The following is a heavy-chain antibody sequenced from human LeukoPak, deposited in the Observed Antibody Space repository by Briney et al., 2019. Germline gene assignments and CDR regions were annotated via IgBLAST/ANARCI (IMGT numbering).Heavy chain of an antibody. CDR3: ARDGGDGDYVLGY. J-gene: IGHJ4*02. CDR1: GYTFTGYY. CDR2: ISPNSGGT. Sequence: GASVKVSCKASGYTFTGYYMHWVRQAPGQGLEWMGWISPNSGGTNYAQKFQGRVTMTRDTSISTAYMELSRLRSDDTAVYYCARDGGDGDYVLGYWGQGTLVTVSS. D-gene: IGHD4-17*01. V-gene: IGHV1-2*02.